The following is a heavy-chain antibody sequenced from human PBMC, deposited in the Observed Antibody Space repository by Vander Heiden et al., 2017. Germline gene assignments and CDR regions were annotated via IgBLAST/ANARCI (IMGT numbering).Heavy chain of an antibody. CDR2: IYYSRGT. J-gene: IGHJ5*02. D-gene: IGHD5-18*01. Sequence: QVQLQESGPGLVKPSQTLSLTCTVSGGSVSTGGYYWSWIRQLPGKGLEWIGYIYYSRGTSYNPSLESRVSISVDTAKNQFSLMLTSVTAADTAVYYCASLLYTYGHGGFDPWGQGTLGTVSS. CDR3: ASLLYTYGHGGFDP. V-gene: IGHV4-31*03. CDR1: GGSVSTGGYY.